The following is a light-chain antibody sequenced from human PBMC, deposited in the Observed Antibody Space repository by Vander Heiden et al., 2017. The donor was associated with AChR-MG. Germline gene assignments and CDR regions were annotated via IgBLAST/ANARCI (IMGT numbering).Light chain of an antibody. CDR3: QQSDRTPLT. Sequence: DIQMTQSPSSLSASVEDRVTITCRASQHISYYLNWYQQKPGEAPNLLIYRASTLQSGVPSRFSGSGSGTYFTLTISSLQPEDVATYYCQQSDRTPLTFGLGTRLEIK. CDR2: RAS. J-gene: IGKJ5*01. CDR1: QHISYY. V-gene: IGKV1-39*01.